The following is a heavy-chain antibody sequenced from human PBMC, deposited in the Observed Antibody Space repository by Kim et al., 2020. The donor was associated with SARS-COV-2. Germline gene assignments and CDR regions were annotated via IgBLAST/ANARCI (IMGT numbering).Heavy chain of an antibody. CDR1: GFTFSSFA. Sequence: GGSLRLSCAASGFTFSSFAMTWVRQAPGKGLEWVSILSDSGGDTFYADSVKGRFTISRDNSKNTLYLQMNSLRAEDTAVYYCAKKGISARGHWYFDLWGRGTLVTVSS. D-gene: IGHD6-13*01. V-gene: IGHV3-23*01. CDR3: AKKGISARGHWYFDL. J-gene: IGHJ2*01. CDR2: LSDSGGDT.